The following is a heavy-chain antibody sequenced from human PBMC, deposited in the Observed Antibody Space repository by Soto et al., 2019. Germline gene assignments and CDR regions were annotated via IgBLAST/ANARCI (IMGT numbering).Heavy chain of an antibody. CDR1: GYTFTGYY. J-gene: IGHJ3*02. V-gene: IGHV1-2*02. Sequence: ASVKVSCKASGYTFTGYYMHWVRQAPGQGLEWMGWINPNSGGTNYAQKFQGRVTMTRDTSISTAYMELSRLRSDDTAVYYCARDPHYYDSSPTDPFDIWGQGTMVTVSS. CDR3: ARDPHYYDSSPTDPFDI. CDR2: INPNSGGT. D-gene: IGHD3-22*01.